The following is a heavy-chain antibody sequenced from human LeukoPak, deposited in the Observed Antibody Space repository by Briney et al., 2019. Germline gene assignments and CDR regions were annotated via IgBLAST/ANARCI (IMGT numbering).Heavy chain of an antibody. J-gene: IGHJ6*03. V-gene: IGHV4-38-2*02. CDR3: AREVWVSGSKGGSKGGSWYMDV. CDR2: IFHSGST. D-gene: IGHD3-10*01. Sequence: SETLSLTCAVSGSSTSSVYYWGWIRQPPGKGLEWIGCIFHSGSTYYNPSLTSRANISVDTSNSQFSLKLNSVTAADTAVYYCAREVWVSGSKGGSKGGSWYMDVWGKGTTAIASS. CDR1: GSSTSSVYY.